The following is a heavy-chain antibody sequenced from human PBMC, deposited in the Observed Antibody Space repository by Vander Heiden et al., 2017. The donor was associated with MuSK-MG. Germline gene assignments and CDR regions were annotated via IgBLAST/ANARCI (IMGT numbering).Heavy chain of an antibody. CDR2: ISSSSSTI. D-gene: IGHD3-22*01. CDR1: GFTFRSYS. J-gene: IGHJ5*02. CDR3: ARTTYYYDSSGYYLSWFDP. V-gene: IGHV3-48*01. Sequence: EVQLVESGGGLVQPGGSLRLSYAASGFTFRSYSMNGFLQAPGKGLEWVSYISSSSSTIYYADSVKGRFTISRDNAKNSLYLQMNSLRAEDTAVYYCARTTYYYDSSGYYLSWFDPWGQGTLVTVSS.